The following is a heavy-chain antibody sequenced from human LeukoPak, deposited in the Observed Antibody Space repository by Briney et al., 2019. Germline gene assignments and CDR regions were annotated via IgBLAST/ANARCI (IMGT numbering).Heavy chain of an antibody. J-gene: IGHJ4*02. Sequence: GGSLRLSCVASGFTFSIYNINWVRQAPGKGLEWVSSISGSSDYIYYADSVNGRFSISRDNAKNSVYLQMNSLRADDTAVYYCARHPRGYRFGSSHYLDYWGLGTLVTVSS. D-gene: IGHD5-12*01. CDR3: ARHPRGYRFGSSHYLDY. CDR1: GFTFSIYN. V-gene: IGHV3-21*01. CDR2: ISGSSDYI.